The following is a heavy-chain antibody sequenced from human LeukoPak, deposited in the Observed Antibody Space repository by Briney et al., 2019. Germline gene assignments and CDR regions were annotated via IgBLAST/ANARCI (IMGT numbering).Heavy chain of an antibody. V-gene: IGHV1-2*02. CDR1: GYTFTGYY. D-gene: IGHD2-8*01. CDR3: ARVSVLMVYAMGINWFDP. J-gene: IGHJ5*02. CDR2: INPNSGGT. Sequence: ASVKVSCKASGYTFTGYYMHWVRQAPGQGLEWMGWINPNSGGTNYAQKFQGRVTMTRDTSISTAYMELSRLRSDDTAVYYCARVSVLMVYAMGINWFDPWGQGTLVTVSS.